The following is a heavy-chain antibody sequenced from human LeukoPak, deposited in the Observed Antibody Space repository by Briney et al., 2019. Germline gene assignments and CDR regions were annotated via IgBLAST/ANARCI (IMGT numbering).Heavy chain of an antibody. V-gene: IGHV4-34*01. CDR3: ARHVDDLCGPFDY. J-gene: IGHJ4*02. Sequence: SETLSLTCAVYGGSFSGYYWSWIRQPPGKGLEWIGEINHSGSTNYNPSLKSRVTISVDTSKNQFSLKLTSVTAADTAVYYCARHVDDLCGPFDYWGQGTLVTVSS. D-gene: IGHD2-2*01. CDR1: GGSFSGYY. CDR2: INHSGST.